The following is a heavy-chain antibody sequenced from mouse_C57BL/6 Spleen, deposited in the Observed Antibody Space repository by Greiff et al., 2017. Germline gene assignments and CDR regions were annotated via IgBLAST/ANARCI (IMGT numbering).Heavy chain of an antibody. CDR1: GYTFTSYW. CDR3: ASYYGGSYLFAY. D-gene: IGHD1-1*01. J-gene: IGHJ3*01. Sequence: QVQLQQPGAELVKPGASVKLSCKASGYTFTSYWMHWVKQRPGQGLEWIGMIHPNSGSTNYNEKFKSKATLTVDKSSSTAYMQLSSLTSEDSAVYYCASYYGGSYLFAYWGQGTLVTVSA. CDR2: IHPNSGST. V-gene: IGHV1-64*01.